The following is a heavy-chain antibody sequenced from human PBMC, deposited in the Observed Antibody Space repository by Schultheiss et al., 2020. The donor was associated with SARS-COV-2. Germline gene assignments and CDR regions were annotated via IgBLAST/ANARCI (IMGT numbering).Heavy chain of an antibody. CDR1: GGSVISSVYY. CDR3: ARQLSHYEVLTGYYPQALDI. D-gene: IGHD3-9*01. Sequence: SETLSLTCTVSGGSVISSVYYWVWIRQPPGKGLEWIGSIYYIATTYYNPSLKSRLTISVDTSENQFSLNLSSVTAADTAVYYCARQLSHYEVLTGYYPQALDIWGHGTMVTVSS. CDR2: IYYIATT. J-gene: IGHJ3*02. V-gene: IGHV4-39*01.